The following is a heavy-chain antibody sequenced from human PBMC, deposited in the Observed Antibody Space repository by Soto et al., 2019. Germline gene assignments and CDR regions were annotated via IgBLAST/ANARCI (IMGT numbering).Heavy chain of an antibody. CDR3: ARDRRRNDYGDYGSFDI. Sequence: QLQLQESGSGLVKPSQTLSLTCAVSGGSISSGGYSLSWIRQPPGKGLAWIGYIYHSGSTYYNPSLKSRVTISVDRSKNQFSLKLRSVTAADTAVYYCARDRRRNDYGDYGSFDIWGQGTMVTVSS. CDR2: IYHSGST. CDR1: GGSISSGGYS. V-gene: IGHV4-30-2*01. J-gene: IGHJ3*02. D-gene: IGHD4-17*01.